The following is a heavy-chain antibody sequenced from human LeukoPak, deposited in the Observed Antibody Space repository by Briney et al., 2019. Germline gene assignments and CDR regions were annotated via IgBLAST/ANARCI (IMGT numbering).Heavy chain of an antibody. CDR2: ISPGGGTT. CDR1: GFAFGSEA. Sequence: GGSLRLSCAVSGFAFGSEAMSWVRQSPARGLEWVASISPGGGTTYYADSVKGRFTISRDNAKNSLYLQMNSLRAEDTAVYYCARGGVWQAFWSGNSDYWGQGTLVTVSS. D-gene: IGHD3-3*01. J-gene: IGHJ4*02. V-gene: IGHV3-23*01. CDR3: ARGGVWQAFWSGNSDY.